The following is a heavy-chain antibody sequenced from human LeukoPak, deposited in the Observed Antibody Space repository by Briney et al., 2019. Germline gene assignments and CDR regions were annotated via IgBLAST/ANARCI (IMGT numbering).Heavy chain of an antibody. V-gene: IGHV1-2*02. J-gene: IGHJ4*02. CDR2: INPNSGGT. D-gene: IGHD4-17*01. CDR1: GYTFTGYY. Sequence: ASVKVSCKASGYTFTGYYMHWVRQAPGQGLEWMGWINPNSGGTNYAQKFQGRVTMARDTSISTAYMELSRLRSDDTAVYYCASTTVKSPLFDYWGQGTLVTVSS. CDR3: ASTTVKSPLFDY.